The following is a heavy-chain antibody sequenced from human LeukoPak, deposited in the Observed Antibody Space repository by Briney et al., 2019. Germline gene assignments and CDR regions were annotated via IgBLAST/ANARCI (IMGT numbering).Heavy chain of an antibody. V-gene: IGHV1-46*01. D-gene: IGHD1-26*01. CDR2: INPSGSST. CDR3: ARDNSVGDTAWWFDP. CDR1: GYTFTGYY. J-gene: IGHJ5*02. Sequence: ASVKVSCKASGYTFTGYYMHWVRQAPGQGLEWMGLINPSGSSTSYAQKFQGRLSLTRDMSTSTDYMELSSLRSEDTAVYYCARDNSVGDTAWWFDPWGQGTLVAVSS.